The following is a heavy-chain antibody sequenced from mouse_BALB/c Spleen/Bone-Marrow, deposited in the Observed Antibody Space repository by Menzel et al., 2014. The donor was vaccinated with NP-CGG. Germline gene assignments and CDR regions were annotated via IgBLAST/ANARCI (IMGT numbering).Heavy chain of an antibody. Sequence: EVKLQESGTVLARPGASVKTSCKPSGYTFTSYWMHWVKQRPGQGLEWIGAIYPGNSDTSYNQKFKGKAKLTAVTSTSTAYMDLSGLTNEDSAVYYCTRGITTVVATRAMDYWGQGTSVTVSS. V-gene: IGHV1-5*01. D-gene: IGHD1-1*01. J-gene: IGHJ4*01. CDR2: IYPGNSDT. CDR1: GYTFTSYW. CDR3: TRGITTVVATRAMDY.